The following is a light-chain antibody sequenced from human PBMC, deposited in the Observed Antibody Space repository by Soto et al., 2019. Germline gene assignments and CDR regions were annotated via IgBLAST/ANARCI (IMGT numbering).Light chain of an antibody. CDR1: SSDVGSYNL. V-gene: IGLV2-23*01. CDR2: EGT. J-gene: IGLJ2*01. Sequence: QSALTQPASVSGSPGQSITISCTGTSSDVGSYNLVSWYQQHPGKAPKLMIYEGTKRPSGVSNRFSGSRSGNTASLTISGLQADDEADYSCCSFGVSTPVFGGGTK. CDR3: CSFGVSTPV.